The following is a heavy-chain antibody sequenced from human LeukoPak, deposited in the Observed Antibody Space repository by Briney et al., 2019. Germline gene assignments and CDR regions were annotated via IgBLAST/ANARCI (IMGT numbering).Heavy chain of an antibody. CDR3: AKDNYDYGDYDGGDY. V-gene: IGHV3-30*02. D-gene: IGHD4-17*01. CDR2: IRYDGSNK. J-gene: IGHJ4*02. Sequence: AGGSLRLSCAASGFTFSSYAMSWVRQAPGKGLEWVAFIRYDGSNKYYADSVKGRFTISRDNSKNTLYLQMNSLRPEDTAVYYCAKDNYDYGDYDGGDYWGQGTLVTVSS. CDR1: GFTFSSYA.